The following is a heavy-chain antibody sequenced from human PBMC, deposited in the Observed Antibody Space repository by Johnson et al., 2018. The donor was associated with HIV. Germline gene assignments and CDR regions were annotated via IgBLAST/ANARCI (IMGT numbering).Heavy chain of an antibody. CDR2: IHWNGDCT. CDR3: ARVSTGFTVFDI. V-gene: IGHV3-20*04. D-gene: IGHD4-11*01. J-gene: IGHJ3*02. CDR1: GFTVSSNY. Sequence: VQLVESGGGLVQPGGSLRLSCAASGFTVSSNYMSWVRQAPGKGLEWVSGIHWNGDCTAYADFVNGRFTISRDNAKSSLYLQMNSLGAEDTALYYCARVSTGFTVFDIWGQGTMVTVSS.